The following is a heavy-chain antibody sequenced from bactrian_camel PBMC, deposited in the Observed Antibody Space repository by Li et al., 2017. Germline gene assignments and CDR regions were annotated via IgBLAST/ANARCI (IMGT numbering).Heavy chain of an antibody. V-gene: IGHV3S9*01. Sequence: HVQLVESGGGSVQAGGSLRLSCTASGDTYSSYYMAWFRQVPGQEREGIAVTDDIGDSSYAESVKGRSTISKDTAKNTLYLEMNSLKPEGTAVYYCSADFPQVAGIRYKYCYIKPDFSDWGQGTQVTVS. CDR1: GDTYSSYY. J-gene: IGHJ6*01. CDR3: SADFPQVAGIRYKYCYIKPDFSD. CDR2: TDDIGDS. D-gene: IGHD6*01.